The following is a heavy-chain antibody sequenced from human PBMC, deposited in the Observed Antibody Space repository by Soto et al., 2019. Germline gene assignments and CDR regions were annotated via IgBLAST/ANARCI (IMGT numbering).Heavy chain of an antibody. CDR2: IKQDGSEK. CDR1: GFTFSSYW. D-gene: IGHD2-8*01. V-gene: IGHV3-7*01. J-gene: IGHJ5*02. Sequence: GGSLRLSCAASGFTFSSYWMSWVRQAPGKGLEWVANIKQDGSEKYYVDSVKGRFTISRDNAKNSLYLQMNSLRAEDTAVYYCARVLDYAVTNWFDPWGQGTLVTVSS. CDR3: ARVLDYAVTNWFDP.